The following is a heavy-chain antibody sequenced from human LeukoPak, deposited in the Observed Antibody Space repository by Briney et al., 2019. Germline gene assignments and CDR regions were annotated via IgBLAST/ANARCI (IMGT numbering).Heavy chain of an antibody. Sequence: ASVKVSCKASGYTFTGYYIHWVRQAPGQGLEWMGWIDPDSDATNYAQKFQGRVTMTRDTSITTAYMDLSRLTSDDTAVYYCARASFETTLRIDDYWGQGTLVTVSS. CDR3: ARASFETTLRIDDY. D-gene: IGHD1-7*01. CDR2: IDPDSDAT. CDR1: GYTFTGYY. J-gene: IGHJ4*02. V-gene: IGHV1-2*02.